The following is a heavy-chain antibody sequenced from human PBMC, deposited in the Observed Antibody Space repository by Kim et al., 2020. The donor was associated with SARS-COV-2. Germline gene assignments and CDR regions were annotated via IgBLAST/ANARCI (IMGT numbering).Heavy chain of an antibody. V-gene: IGHV3-9*01. D-gene: IGHD1-26*01. J-gene: IGHJ4*02. Sequence: GGSLRLSCAASGFTFDDYAMHWVRQAPGKGLEWVSGISWNSGSIGYADSVKGRFTISRDNAKNSLYLQMNSLRAEDTALYYCAKDIATMGGATGLLDYWGQGTLVTVSS. CDR2: ISWNSGSI. CDR1: GFTFDDYA. CDR3: AKDIATMGGATGLLDY.